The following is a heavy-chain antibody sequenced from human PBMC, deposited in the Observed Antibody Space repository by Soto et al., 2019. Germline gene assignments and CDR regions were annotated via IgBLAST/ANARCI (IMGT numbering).Heavy chain of an antibody. CDR2: IYWDDDK. D-gene: IGHD3-16*01. CDR1: GFSLSTSGVG. CDR3: AHKGDGDRGFRC. V-gene: IGHV2-5*02. Sequence: QITLKESGPTLVKPTQTLTLTCTFSGFSLSTSGVGVGWIRQPPGKALEWLALIYWDDDKRYSPSLKSRLTIXKXXSKNPGVLTMTNMDPVDTATYYCAHKGDGDRGFRCWGQGTLVTGSS. J-gene: IGHJ4*02.